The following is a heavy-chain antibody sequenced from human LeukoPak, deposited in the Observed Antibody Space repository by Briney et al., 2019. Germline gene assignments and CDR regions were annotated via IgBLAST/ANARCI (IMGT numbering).Heavy chain of an antibody. V-gene: IGHV4-31*03. CDR3: ARGQGDSSGYLSYYYYGMDV. J-gene: IGHJ6*02. CDR1: GGSISSGGYY. CDR2: IYYSGST. Sequence: SQTLSLTCTVSGGSISSGGYYWSWIRQHPGKGLEWIGYIYYSGSTNYNPSLKSRVTISVDTSKNQFSLKLSSVTAADTAVYYCARGQGDSSGYLSYYYYGMDVWGQGTTVTVSS. D-gene: IGHD3-22*01.